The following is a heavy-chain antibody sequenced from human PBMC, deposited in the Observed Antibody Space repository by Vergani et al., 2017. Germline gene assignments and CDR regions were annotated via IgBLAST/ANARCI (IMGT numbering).Heavy chain of an antibody. CDR1: GFTFSSYA. D-gene: IGHD2-21*01. CDR2: ISSNGGST. V-gene: IGHV3-64*01. Sequence: EVQLVESGGGLVQPGGSLRLSCAASGFTFSSYAMHWVRPAPGKGLEYVSAISSNGGSTSYANSGKGRCTISRDNSKNTLYLQMGSLRAEDMAVYYCARDRAFRSTCVFDYGGQGTLVTVSS. CDR3: ARDRAFRSTCVFDY. J-gene: IGHJ4*02.